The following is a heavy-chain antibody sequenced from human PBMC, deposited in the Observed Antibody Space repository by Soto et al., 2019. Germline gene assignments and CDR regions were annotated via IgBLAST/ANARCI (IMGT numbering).Heavy chain of an antibody. V-gene: IGHV3-23*01. J-gene: IGHJ4*02. CDR2: VTLSGDYT. D-gene: IGHD4-17*01. CDR3: ARVGYGDLAQ. Sequence: EVNLLESGGGLLQPGGSLRLSCVASGFSFTSYAMAWVRQAPGMGLDWVCTVTLSGDYTYYGDPVKGRFTISRDNSKNTVYLQLSSLRADDTAVYYCARVGYGDLAQWGQGTWVTVSS. CDR1: GFSFTSYA.